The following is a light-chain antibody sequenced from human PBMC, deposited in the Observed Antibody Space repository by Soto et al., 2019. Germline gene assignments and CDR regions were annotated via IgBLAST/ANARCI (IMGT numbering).Light chain of an antibody. Sequence: EIVLTQSPATLSLSPGERATLSCRASQSVSSYLAWYQQKPGQAPRLLIHDASSRVTGIPARFSGSGSGTDFTLTITSLEPEDFGVYYCQQRGDWPPSITFGHGTRL. J-gene: IGKJ5*01. CDR3: QQRGDWPPSIT. CDR1: QSVSSY. CDR2: DAS. V-gene: IGKV3-11*01.